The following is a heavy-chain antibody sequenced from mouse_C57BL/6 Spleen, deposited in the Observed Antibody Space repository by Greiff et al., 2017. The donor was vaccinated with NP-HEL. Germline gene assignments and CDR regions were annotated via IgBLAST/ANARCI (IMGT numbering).Heavy chain of an antibody. Sequence: VQLQQSGPGLVAPSQSLSITCTVSGFSLTSYGVDWVRQSPGKGLEWLGVIWGVGSTNYNSALKSRLSISKDNSKSQVFLKMNSLQTDDTAMYYCASRSYHYAMDYWGQGTSVTVSS. CDR2: IWGVGST. V-gene: IGHV2-6*01. CDR1: GFSLTSYG. J-gene: IGHJ4*01. CDR3: ASRSYHYAMDY. D-gene: IGHD1-1*01.